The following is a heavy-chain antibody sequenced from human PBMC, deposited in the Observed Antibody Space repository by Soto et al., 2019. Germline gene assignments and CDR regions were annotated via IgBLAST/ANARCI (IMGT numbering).Heavy chain of an antibody. J-gene: IGHJ6*03. CDR2: ISYDGSNK. Sequence: GGSLRLSCAASGFTFSSYGMHWVRQAPGKGLEWVAVISYDGSNKYYADSVKGRFTISRDNSKNTLYLQMNSLRAEDTAVYYCAKDGSGVRGVNPPNYMDVWGKGTTVTVSS. D-gene: IGHD3-10*01. V-gene: IGHV3-30*18. CDR1: GFTFSSYG. CDR3: AKDGSGVRGVNPPNYMDV.